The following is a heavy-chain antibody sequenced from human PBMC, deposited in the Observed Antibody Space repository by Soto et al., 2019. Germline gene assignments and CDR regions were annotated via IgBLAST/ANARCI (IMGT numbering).Heavy chain of an antibody. V-gene: IGHV2-5*02. CDR3: AHIGPGGENGDYPSLYCDC. D-gene: IGHD4-17*01. CDR2: IYWDDDK. Sequence: SGPTLVNPTQTLTLTCTFSGFSLSTSGVGVGWIRQPPGKALEWLALIYWDDDKRYSPSLKSRLTITKDTSKNQVVLTMTNMDPVDTATYYCAHIGPGGENGDYPSLYCDCGGQGTLGTVCS. CDR1: GFSLSTSGVG. J-gene: IGHJ4*02.